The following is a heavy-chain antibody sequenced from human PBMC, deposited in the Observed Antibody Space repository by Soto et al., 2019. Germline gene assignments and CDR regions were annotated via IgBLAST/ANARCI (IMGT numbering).Heavy chain of an antibody. Sequence: SETLSLTCTVSGGSISSYYWSWIRQPPGKGLEWIGYIYYSGSTNYNPSLKSRVTISVDTSKNQFYLKLSSVTAADTAVYYCARALHYYDSSGYQVDAFDIWGQGTMVTVSS. J-gene: IGHJ3*02. CDR1: GGSISSYY. D-gene: IGHD3-22*01. CDR3: ARALHYYDSSGYQVDAFDI. CDR2: IYYSGST. V-gene: IGHV4-59*01.